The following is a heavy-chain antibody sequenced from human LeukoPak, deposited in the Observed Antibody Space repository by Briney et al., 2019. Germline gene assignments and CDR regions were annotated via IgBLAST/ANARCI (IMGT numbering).Heavy chain of an antibody. J-gene: IGHJ6*02. Sequence: GGSLRLSCAASGFTFSSYAMSWVRQAPGKGLEWVSAISGSGGSTYYADSVKGRFTISRDNSKNTLYLQMNSLRAEDTAVYYCARDGPIATQSSSSWHYYYYGMDVWGQGTTVTVSS. CDR2: ISGSGGST. D-gene: IGHD6-13*01. CDR3: ARDGPIATQSSSSWHYYYYGMDV. CDR1: GFTFSSYA. V-gene: IGHV3-23*01.